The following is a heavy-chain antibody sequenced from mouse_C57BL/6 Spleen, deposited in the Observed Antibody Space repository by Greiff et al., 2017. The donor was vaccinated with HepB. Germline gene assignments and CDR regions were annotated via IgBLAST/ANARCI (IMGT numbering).Heavy chain of an antibody. CDR1: GFTFSDYG. CDR2: ISSGSSTI. V-gene: IGHV5-17*01. J-gene: IGHJ4*01. Sequence: EVKLVESGGGLVKPGGSLKLSCAASGFTFSDYGMHWVRQAPEKGLEWVAYISSGSSTIYYADTVKGRFTISRDNAKNTLFLQMTSLRSEDTAMYYCANKGNGAMDYWGQGTSVTVSS. CDR3: ANKGNGAMDY.